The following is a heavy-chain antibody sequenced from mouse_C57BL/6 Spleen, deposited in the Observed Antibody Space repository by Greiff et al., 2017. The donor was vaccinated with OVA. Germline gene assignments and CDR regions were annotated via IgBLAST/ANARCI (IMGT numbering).Heavy chain of an antibody. V-gene: IGHV1-64*01. CDR1: GYTFTSYW. J-gene: IGHJ4*01. Sequence: QVQLQQPGAELVKPGASVKLSCKASGYTFTSYWMHWVKQRPGQGLEWIGMIHPNSGSTNYNEKFKSKATLTVDKSSSTAYMQLSSLTSEDSAVYYCARNEYYGSSYRAMDYWGQGTSVTVSS. CDR2: IHPNSGST. D-gene: IGHD1-1*01. CDR3: ARNEYYGSSYRAMDY.